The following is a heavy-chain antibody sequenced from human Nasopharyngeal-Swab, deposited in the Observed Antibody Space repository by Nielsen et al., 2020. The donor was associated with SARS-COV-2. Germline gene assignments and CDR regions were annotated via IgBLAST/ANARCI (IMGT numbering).Heavy chain of an antibody. CDR3: ARDRGWYDS. V-gene: IGHV4-34*01. J-gene: IGHJ5*01. CDR1: GGSFSNYK. Sequence: SETLSLTCAVYGGSFSNYKWSWIRQSPGKGLEWIGEINYSGSTNYNPSLKSRVTISIDTFRNQFSLKLSSVTAADTAVYYCARDRGWYDSWGHGTLVTVPS. D-gene: IGHD3-16*02. CDR2: INYSGST.